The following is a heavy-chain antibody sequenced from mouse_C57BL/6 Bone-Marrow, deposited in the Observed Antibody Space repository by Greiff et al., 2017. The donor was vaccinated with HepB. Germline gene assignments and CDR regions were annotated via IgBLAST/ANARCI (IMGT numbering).Heavy chain of an antibody. J-gene: IGHJ1*03. CDR3: ARSYYGSSYWYFDV. CDR1: GFTFSDYG. V-gene: IGHV5-15*01. D-gene: IGHD1-1*01. CDR2: ISNLAYSI. Sequence: EVKLMESGGGLVQPGGSLKLSCAASGFTFSDYGMAWVRQAPRKGPEWVAFISNLAYSIYYADTVTGRFTISRENAKNTLYLEMSSLRSEDTAMYYCARSYYGSSYWYFDVWGTGTTVTVSS.